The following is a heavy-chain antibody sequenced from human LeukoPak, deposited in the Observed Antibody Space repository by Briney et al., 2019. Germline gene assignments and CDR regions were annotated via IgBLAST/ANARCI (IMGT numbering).Heavy chain of an antibody. J-gene: IGHJ5*02. CDR3: ARKNCSSTSRYTSRGRNWFDP. V-gene: IGHV4-34*01. Sequence: SETLSLTCAVYGGSFSGYYWSWIRQPPGKGLEWIGEINHSGSTNYNPSLKSRVTISVDTSKNQFSLKLSSVTAADTAVYYCARKNCSSTSRYTSRGRNWFDPWGQGTLVTVSS. CDR2: INHSGST. CDR1: GGSFSGYY. D-gene: IGHD2-2*02.